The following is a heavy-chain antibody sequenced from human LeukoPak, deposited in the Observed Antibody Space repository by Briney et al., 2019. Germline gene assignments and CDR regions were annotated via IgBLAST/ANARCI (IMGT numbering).Heavy chain of an antibody. V-gene: IGHV4-34*01. J-gene: IGHJ5*02. CDR2: INHSGST. CDR3: ARDTCNWSVDAFDP. Sequence: SETLSLTCAVYGGSFSGYYWSWIRQPPGKGLEWIGEINHSGSTDYNPSLKSRVTISIDKSKNHFSLKLTSVTAADTAIYYCARDTCNWSVDAFDPWGQGTLVTVSS. D-gene: IGHD1-20*01. CDR1: GGSFSGYY.